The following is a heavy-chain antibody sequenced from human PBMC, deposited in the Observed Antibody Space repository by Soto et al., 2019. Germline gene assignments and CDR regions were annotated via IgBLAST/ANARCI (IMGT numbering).Heavy chain of an antibody. J-gene: IGHJ6*02. Sequence: QVQLVQSGAEVKKPGSSVTVSCKASGGTFSSYAISWVRQAPEQGLEWMGGIIPIFGTANYAQKFQGRVTITADESTTTADMELSSLRSEDTAVYYYARHVPAAGYYYGMDVWGQGTTVTVSS. CDR1: GGTFSSYA. CDR2: IIPIFGTA. CDR3: ARHVPAAGYYYGMDV. V-gene: IGHV1-69*12. D-gene: IGHD2-2*01.